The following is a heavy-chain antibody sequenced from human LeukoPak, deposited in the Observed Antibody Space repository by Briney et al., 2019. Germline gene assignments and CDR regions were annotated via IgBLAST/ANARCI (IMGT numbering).Heavy chain of an antibody. CDR2: INHSGST. Sequence: SETLSLTCAVYGGSFSGYYWSWIRQPPGKGLEWIGEINHSGSTNYNPSLKSRVTISVDTSKNQFSLKLSSVTAADTAVYYCAKSAEYSGSYGPPRYYFDYWGQGTLVTVSS. J-gene: IGHJ4*02. D-gene: IGHD1-26*01. V-gene: IGHV4-34*01. CDR3: AKSAEYSGSYGPPRYYFDY. CDR1: GGSFSGYY.